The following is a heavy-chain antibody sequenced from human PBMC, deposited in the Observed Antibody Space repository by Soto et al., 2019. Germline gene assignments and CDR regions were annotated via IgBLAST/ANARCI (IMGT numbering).Heavy chain of an antibody. CDR2: INAGNGNT. Sequence: ASVKASCKEPGDTLTSCAMHWVRQEHGQRLEWMGWINAGNGNTKYSQKFQGRVTITRDTSASTAYMELSSLRSEDTAVYYCARCRYSSGWYEANCFDFCGEGPLVTLSS. V-gene: IGHV1-3*01. CDR3: ARCRYSSGWYEANCFDF. D-gene: IGHD6-19*01. CDR1: GDTLTSCA. J-gene: IGHJ4*02.